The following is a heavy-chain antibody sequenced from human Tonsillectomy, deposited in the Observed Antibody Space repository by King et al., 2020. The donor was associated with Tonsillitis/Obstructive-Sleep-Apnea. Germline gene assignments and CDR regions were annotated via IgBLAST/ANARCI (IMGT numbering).Heavy chain of an antibody. D-gene: IGHD5-18*01. CDR2: IYYSGSS. J-gene: IGHJ4*02. V-gene: IGHV4-59*01. Sequence: QLQESGPGLVKPSETLSVTCSVSGGSISSFFWSWIRQPPGKGLEWIGQIYYSGSSKYNPSLKRRVTISVDTSKNHLSLKLSSVTAADTAVYYCARGEGYSYGRGYYFDYWGQGTLVTVSS. CDR3: ARGEGYSYGRGYYFDY. CDR1: GGSISSFF.